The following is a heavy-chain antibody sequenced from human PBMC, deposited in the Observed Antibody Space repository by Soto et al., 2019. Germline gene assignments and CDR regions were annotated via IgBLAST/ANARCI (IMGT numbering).Heavy chain of an antibody. CDR1: GFTFSSYS. Sequence: GGSLRLSCAASGFTFSSYSMNWVRQAPGKGLEWVSYISSSSSTIYYADSVKGRFTISRDNAKNSLYLQMNSLRDEDTAVYYCARDMAAAGTEEGIYYYYGMDVWGQGTTVTVSS. J-gene: IGHJ6*02. D-gene: IGHD6-13*01. CDR2: ISSSSSTI. CDR3: ARDMAAAGTEEGIYYYYGMDV. V-gene: IGHV3-48*02.